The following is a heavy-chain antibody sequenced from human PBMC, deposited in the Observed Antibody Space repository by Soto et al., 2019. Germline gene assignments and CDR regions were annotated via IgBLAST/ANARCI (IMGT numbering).Heavy chain of an antibody. J-gene: IGHJ4*02. CDR2: ISANGRNK. V-gene: IGHV3-23*01. CDR1: RFTFNNYA. D-gene: IGHD1-1*01. Sequence: PGGSLRLSCVASRFTFNNYAMTWVRQAPGEGLEWVSTISANGRNKYYADSVKGRFTISRDGSKDTLYLEMNSLRAEDTAVYYCAKEFLTTFSFDYWGQGTLVTVSS. CDR3: AKEFLTTFSFDY.